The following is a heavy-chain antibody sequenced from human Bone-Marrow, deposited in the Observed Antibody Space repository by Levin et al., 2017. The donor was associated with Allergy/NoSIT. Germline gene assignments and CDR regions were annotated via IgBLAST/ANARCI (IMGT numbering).Heavy chain of an antibody. D-gene: IGHD4-23*01. CDR1: GFTFSSYA. CDR2: ISYDGSNK. CDR3: ARVIGGSTFSDAFDS. V-gene: IGHV3-30-3*01. Sequence: GGSLRLSCAASGFTFSSYAMHWVRQAPGKGLEWVAVISYDGSNKYYADSVKGRFTISRDNSKNTLYLQMNSLRAEDTAVYYCARVIGGSTFSDAFDSWGQGTMVTVSS. J-gene: IGHJ3*02.